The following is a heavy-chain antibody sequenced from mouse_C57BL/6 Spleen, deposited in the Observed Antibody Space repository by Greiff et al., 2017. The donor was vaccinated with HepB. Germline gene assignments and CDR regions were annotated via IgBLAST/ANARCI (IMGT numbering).Heavy chain of an antibody. D-gene: IGHD2-3*01. CDR1: GYTFTSYG. V-gene: IGHV1-81*01. CDR3: ARWDDGYDAMDY. J-gene: IGHJ4*01. CDR2: IYPRSGNT. Sequence: QVQLKESGAELARPGASVKLSCKASGYTFTSYGISWVKQRTGQGLEWIGEIYPRSGNTYYNEKFKGKATLTADKSSSTAYMELRSLTSEDSAVYFCARWDDGYDAMDYWGQGTSVTVSS.